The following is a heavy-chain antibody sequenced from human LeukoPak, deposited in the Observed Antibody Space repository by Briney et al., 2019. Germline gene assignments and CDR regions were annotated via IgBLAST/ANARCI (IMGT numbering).Heavy chain of an antibody. CDR1: GGSFSGYY. CDR3: ARESGGSRGYSYGFDY. V-gene: IGHV4-34*01. Sequence: SETLSLTCAVYGGSFSGYYRSWIRQPPGRGLEWIGEINHSGSTNYNPSLKSRVTISVDTSKNQFSLKLSSVTAADTAVYYCARESGGSRGYSYGFDYWGQGTLVTVSS. CDR2: INHSGST. J-gene: IGHJ4*02. D-gene: IGHD5-18*01.